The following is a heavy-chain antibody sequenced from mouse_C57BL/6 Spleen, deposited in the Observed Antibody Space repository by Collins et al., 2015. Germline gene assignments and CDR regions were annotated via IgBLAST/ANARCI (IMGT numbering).Heavy chain of an antibody. J-gene: IGHJ2*01. CDR1: GYTFTSYW. Sequence: QVQLRQPGAELVRPGSSVKLSCKASGYTFTSYWMDWVKQRPGQGLEWIGNIYPSDSETHYNQKFKDKATLTVDKSSSTAYMQLSSLTSEDSAVYYCARRITTVVEYYFDYWGQGTTLTVSS. D-gene: IGHD1-1*01. CDR2: IYPSDSET. CDR3: ARRITTVVEYYFDY. V-gene: IGHV1-61*01.